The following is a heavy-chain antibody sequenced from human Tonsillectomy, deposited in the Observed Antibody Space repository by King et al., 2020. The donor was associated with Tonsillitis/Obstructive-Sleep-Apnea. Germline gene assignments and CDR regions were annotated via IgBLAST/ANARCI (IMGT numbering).Heavy chain of an antibody. CDR2: ISSSGSSI. Sequence: VQLVESGGGLVKPGGSLRLSCAASGFTLSDYYMSWIRQAPGRGLEWVSYISSSGSSIYYADSVKGRFTISRDNAKNSLYLQMNSLRAEDTAVYYCARVSHSSGWYWFFDYWGQGTLVTVSS. J-gene: IGHJ4*02. CDR1: GFTLSDYY. D-gene: IGHD6-19*01. V-gene: IGHV3-11*01. CDR3: ARVSHSSGWYWFFDY.